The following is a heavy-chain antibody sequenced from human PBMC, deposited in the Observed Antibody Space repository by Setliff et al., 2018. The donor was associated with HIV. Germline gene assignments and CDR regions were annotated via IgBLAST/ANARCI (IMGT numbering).Heavy chain of an antibody. CDR2: ISPANGNT. J-gene: IGHJ3*01. Sequence: ASVKVSCKASGYTFNTYGISWVRQAPGQGLEWMGWISPANGNTNYAQNVRGRVTMVTETSASTAYMELRSLRSDDTAVYYCARDDGGYNYAEAFDVWGQGTMVTVSS. CDR3: ARDDGGYNYAEAFDV. CDR1: GYTFNTYG. V-gene: IGHV1-18*01. D-gene: IGHD3-16*01.